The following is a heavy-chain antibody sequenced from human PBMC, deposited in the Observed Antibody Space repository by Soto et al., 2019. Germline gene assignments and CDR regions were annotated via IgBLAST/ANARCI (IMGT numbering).Heavy chain of an antibody. Sequence: QSQTLSLPCTVSGGSISSSSYYWGWIRQPPGKGLEWIGSIYYSGSTYYNPSLKSRVTISVDTSKNQFSLKLSSVTAADTAVYYCATYDILTGYYCRYWGQGTLVTVSS. CDR2: IYYSGST. CDR3: ATYDILTGYYCRY. J-gene: IGHJ4*02. CDR1: GGSISSSSYY. V-gene: IGHV4-39*01. D-gene: IGHD3-9*01.